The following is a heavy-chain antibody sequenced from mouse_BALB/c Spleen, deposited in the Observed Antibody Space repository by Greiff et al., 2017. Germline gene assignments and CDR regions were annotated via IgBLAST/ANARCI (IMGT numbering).Heavy chain of an antibody. CDR3: ARERENWWGFAY. Sequence: QVQLQQSGAELARPGASVKLSCKASGYTFTSYWMQWVKQRPGQGLEWIGAIYPGDGDTRYTQKFKGKATLTADKSSSTAYMQLSSLASEDSAVYYCARERENWWGFAYWGQGTLVTVSA. D-gene: IGHD1-1*02. CDR1: GYTFTSYW. J-gene: IGHJ3*01. V-gene: IGHV1-87*01. CDR2: IYPGDGDT.